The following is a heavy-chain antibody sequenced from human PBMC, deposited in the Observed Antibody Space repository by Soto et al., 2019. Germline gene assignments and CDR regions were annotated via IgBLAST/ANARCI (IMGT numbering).Heavy chain of an antibody. J-gene: IGHJ4*02. Sequence: PSETLSLTCAVYGGSFSGYYWSWIRQPPGKGLEWIGEINHSGSTNYNPSLKSRVTISVDKSKNQFSLKLSSVTAADTAVYYCAKNYYDSSGHFDYWGQGTLVTVSS. CDR2: INHSGST. CDR1: GGSFSGYY. V-gene: IGHV4-34*01. CDR3: AKNYYDSSGHFDY. D-gene: IGHD3-22*01.